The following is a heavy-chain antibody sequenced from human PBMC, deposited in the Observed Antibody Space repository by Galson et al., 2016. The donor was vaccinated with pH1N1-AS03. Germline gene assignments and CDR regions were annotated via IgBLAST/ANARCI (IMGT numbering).Heavy chain of an antibody. CDR2: IYWDGDK. V-gene: IGHV2-5*02. CDR1: GFALSTTGEG. D-gene: IGHD2-15*01. CDR3: AHRRSGHCSGYRGYSGFDN. J-gene: IGHJ4*02. Sequence: PALVKPTQTLTLTCTFSGFALSTTGEGVGWVRQPPGKALEWLALIYWDGDKTYTPSLKSRLSITKGTSIYQVVLTMTNMDPVDTGTYYGAHRRSGHCSGYRGYSGFDNWGQGTPVTVSS.